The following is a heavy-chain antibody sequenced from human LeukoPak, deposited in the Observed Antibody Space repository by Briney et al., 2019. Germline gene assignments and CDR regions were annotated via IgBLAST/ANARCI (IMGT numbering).Heavy chain of an antibody. D-gene: IGHD3-22*01. V-gene: IGHV1-69*13. CDR1: GGTFSSYA. Sequence: SVKVSCKASGGTFSSYAISWVRQAPGQGLEWMGGIIPIFGTANYAQKFQGRVTITADESTSTAYMELSSLRSEDTAVYYCARDSSAGGASDVWGQGTLVTVSS. CDR3: ARDSSAGGASDV. CDR2: IIPIFGTA. J-gene: IGHJ4*02.